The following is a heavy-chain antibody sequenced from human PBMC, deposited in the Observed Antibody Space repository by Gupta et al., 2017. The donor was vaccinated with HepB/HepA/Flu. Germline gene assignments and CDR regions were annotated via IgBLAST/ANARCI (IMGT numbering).Heavy chain of an antibody. CDR3: ATEYYGSEFVS. Sequence: EVQLVESGGGLVKPGGSLTLSCAASGLTFSNVWMNWVRQAPGKGLEWVARIKSRGDGETIDYAAPVRDRFTISRDVSKNTLYLQMNGLKAEDTAVYYCATEYYGSEFVSWGQGTLVTVSS. CDR2: IKSRGDGETI. V-gene: IGHV3-15*01. J-gene: IGHJ5*02. CDR1: GLTFSNVW. D-gene: IGHD3-10*01.